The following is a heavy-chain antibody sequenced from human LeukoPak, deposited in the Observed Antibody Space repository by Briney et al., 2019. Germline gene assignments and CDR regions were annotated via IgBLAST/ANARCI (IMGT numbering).Heavy chain of an antibody. CDR3: AKVGYGDLDH. CDR2: ISGSGEFT. D-gene: IGHD4-17*01. J-gene: IGHJ4*02. Sequence: GGCLRLSCAATEFMFSIYSMTWVRQAPWKGLEWVSSISGSGEFTDYADSVKGRFTISRDNPENTVYLQMSSLRVDDTATYFCAKVGYGDLDHWGQGVLVPVSS. V-gene: IGHV3-23*01. CDR1: EFMFSIYS.